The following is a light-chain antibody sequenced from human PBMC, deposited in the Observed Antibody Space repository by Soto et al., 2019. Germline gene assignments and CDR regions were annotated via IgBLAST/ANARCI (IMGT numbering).Light chain of an antibody. Sequence: DIVMTQSPLSLPVTPGEPASISCRSSQSLLSGNGHTYLDWYLQKPGQSPQLLIYLAFNRSSGVPARFSGSGSGIDFTLKISRVEAEDVGIYYCMQALQTPLTFGGGTRVDIK. CDR1: QSLLSGNGHTY. V-gene: IGKV2-28*01. J-gene: IGKJ4*01. CDR3: MQALQTPLT. CDR2: LAF.